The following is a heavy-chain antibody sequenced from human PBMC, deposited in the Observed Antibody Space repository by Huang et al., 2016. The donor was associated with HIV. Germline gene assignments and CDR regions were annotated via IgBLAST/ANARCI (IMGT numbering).Heavy chain of an antibody. Sequence: QLTLQEACPGMAKPSETLTFTCAVSVGSITSSTYYWGWFRQPPGKSLEWVSSNNYICNTYYDSSRDSRVTMSRDTFQNEFYLSLASVTGTDTAMYYCTWNGVSSTCYRPGYSYMDVWGKGTTVTVSS. CDR3: TWNGVSSTCYRPGYSYMDV. V-gene: IGHV4-39*01. D-gene: IGHD1-1*01. CDR2: NNYICNT. J-gene: IGHJ6*03. CDR1: VGSITSSTYY.